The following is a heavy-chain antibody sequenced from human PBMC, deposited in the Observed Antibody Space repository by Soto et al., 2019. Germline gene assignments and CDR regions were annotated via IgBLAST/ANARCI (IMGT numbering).Heavy chain of an antibody. CDR3: VRGDPGACSSTSCSDAFDL. V-gene: IGHV4-30-4*01. J-gene: IGHJ3*01. CDR1: GVSISSGDYY. Sequence: QVQLHESGPGLVKPSQTLSLTCTVSGVSISSGDYYWNWIRQPPGKGLEWIGSTYYSGSSYYSPSLKSRVALSVGTSKNQFSLKLTSVPAAYTAVYYCVRGDPGACSSTSCSDAFDLWGRGTMVAVSS. CDR2: TYYSGSS. D-gene: IGHD2-2*01.